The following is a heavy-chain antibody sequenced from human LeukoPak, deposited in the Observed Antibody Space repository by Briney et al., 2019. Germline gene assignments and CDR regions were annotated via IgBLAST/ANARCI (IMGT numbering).Heavy chain of an antibody. J-gene: IGHJ5*02. Sequence: GESLKISCKGSGYSFTSYWISWVRQMPGKGLEWMGRIDPSDSYTNYSPSFQGHVTISADKSISTAYLQWSSLKASDTAMYYCARLLELEVLSNWFDPWGQGTLVTVSS. D-gene: IGHD1-1*01. V-gene: IGHV5-10-1*01. CDR3: ARLLELEVLSNWFDP. CDR1: GYSFTSYW. CDR2: IDPSDSYT.